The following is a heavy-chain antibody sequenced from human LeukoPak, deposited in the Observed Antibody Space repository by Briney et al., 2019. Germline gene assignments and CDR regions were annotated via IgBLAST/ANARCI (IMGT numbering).Heavy chain of an antibody. Sequence: SETLSLTCTVSGGSISSSSYYWGWIRQPPGKGLEWIGSIYYSGSTYYNPSLKSRVTISVDTSKNQFSLKLSSVTAADTAVYYCAREIRPPAYYSPPSAYFDLWGRGTLVTVSS. CDR3: AREIRPPAYYSPPSAYFDL. CDR2: IYYSGST. CDR1: GGSISSSSYY. V-gene: IGHV4-39*07. J-gene: IGHJ2*01. D-gene: IGHD3-10*01.